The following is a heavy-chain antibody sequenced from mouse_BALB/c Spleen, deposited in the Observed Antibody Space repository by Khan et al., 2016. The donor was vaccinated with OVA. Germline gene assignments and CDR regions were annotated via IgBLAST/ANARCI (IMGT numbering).Heavy chain of an antibody. D-gene: IGHD2-12*01. Sequence: QMQLKQSGPGLVQPSQSLSITCTVSGFSLITYGVHWVRQSPGKGLEWLGVIWSDGSTDYNAAFMSRLSITKDNSKSQAFFKMNSLQVDDTAIYYCARNSYRYDFTYWGRGTLVTVSA. J-gene: IGHJ3*01. CDR1: GFSLITYG. V-gene: IGHV2-4-1*01. CDR2: IWSDGST. CDR3: ARNSYRYDFTY.